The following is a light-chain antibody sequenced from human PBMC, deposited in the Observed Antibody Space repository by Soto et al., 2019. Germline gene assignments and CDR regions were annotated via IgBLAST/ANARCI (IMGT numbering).Light chain of an antibody. CDR2: GAS. J-gene: IGKJ2*01. Sequence: EIVLTQSPGTLSLSPGERATLSCRASQSISSSYLAWYQQKPGQAPRVLIYGASSRATGIPDRFSGSGSGTDFTLTISRLESEDFAVFFCQQYGNPPPNAFGQGTKVEIK. CDR3: QQYGNPPPNA. CDR1: QSISSSY. V-gene: IGKV3-20*01.